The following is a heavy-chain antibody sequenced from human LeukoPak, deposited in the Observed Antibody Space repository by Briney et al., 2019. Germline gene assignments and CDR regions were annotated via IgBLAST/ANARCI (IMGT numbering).Heavy chain of an antibody. D-gene: IGHD3-22*01. J-gene: IGHJ4*02. CDR2: INTGNGNT. Sequence: PGASVKVSCKASGYTFTSYVMHWVRQASGQGLEWMGWINTGNGNTKYSQKFQGRVTITRDTSASTAYMELSSLRSEDTAVYYCARGSSDYPRYFDYWGQGSLVTVSS. CDR1: GYTFTSYV. CDR3: ARGSSDYPRYFDY. V-gene: IGHV1-3*04.